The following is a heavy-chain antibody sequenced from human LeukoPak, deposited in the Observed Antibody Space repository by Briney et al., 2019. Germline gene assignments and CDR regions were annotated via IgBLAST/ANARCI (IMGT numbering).Heavy chain of an antibody. Sequence: ASVKVSGKASGYTFTSYAMHWVRQAPGQRLEWMGWINAGNGNTKYSQKFQGRVTITRDTSASTAYMELSSLRSEDTAVYYCARGEYFDWLVEPPSDYWGQGTLVTVSS. CDR1: GYTFTSYA. J-gene: IGHJ4*02. D-gene: IGHD3-9*01. V-gene: IGHV1-3*01. CDR2: INAGNGNT. CDR3: ARGEYFDWLVEPPSDY.